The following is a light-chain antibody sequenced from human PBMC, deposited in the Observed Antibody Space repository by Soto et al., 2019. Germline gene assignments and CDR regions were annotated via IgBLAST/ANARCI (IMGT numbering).Light chain of an antibody. CDR2: GAS. V-gene: IGKV3-15*01. J-gene: IGKJ2*01. CDR3: QQNNNWPPYT. CDR1: QSVSRN. Sequence: EIVMTQSPATLSVSPGERATLSCRASQSVSRNLAWYQQKPGQAPRLLIYGASTRATGIPARFSGSASGTEFTLTISSLQSEDFAVYYCQQNNNWPPYTFGQGTKLESK.